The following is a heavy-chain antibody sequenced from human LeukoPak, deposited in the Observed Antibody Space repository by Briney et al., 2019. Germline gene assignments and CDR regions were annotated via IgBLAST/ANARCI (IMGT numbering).Heavy chain of an antibody. CDR2: INPSGGST. D-gene: IGHD3-3*01. J-gene: IGHJ6*03. CDR1: GYTFTSYH. Sequence: ASVKVSCKASGYTFTSYHMHWVRQAPGQGLEWMGIINPSGGSTSYAQKFQGRVTMTRDMSTSTVYMELSSLRSEDTAVYYCASGRDFWSGSYYYYMDVWGKGTTVTVSS. V-gene: IGHV1-46*01. CDR3: ASGRDFWSGSYYYYMDV.